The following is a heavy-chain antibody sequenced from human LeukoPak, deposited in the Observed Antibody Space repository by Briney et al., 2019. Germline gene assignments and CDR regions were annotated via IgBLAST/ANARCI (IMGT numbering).Heavy chain of an antibody. CDR3: ARAYSGSYPFDY. D-gene: IGHD1-26*01. V-gene: IGHV4-59*01. CDR2: IYYSGGT. Sequence: SETLSLTRTVSGGSISSYYWSWIRQPPGKGLEWIGYIYYSGGTNYNPSLKSRVTISVDTSKNQFSLKLSSVTAADTAVYYCARAYSGSYPFDYWGQGTLVTVSS. CDR1: GGSISSYY. J-gene: IGHJ4*02.